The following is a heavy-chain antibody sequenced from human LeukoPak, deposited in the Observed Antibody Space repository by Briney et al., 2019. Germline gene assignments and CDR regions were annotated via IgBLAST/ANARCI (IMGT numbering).Heavy chain of an antibody. D-gene: IGHD1-1*01. J-gene: IGHJ4*02. CDR3: TAGFNYLDY. CDR1: GFTFSSYA. CDR2: IKSKTDGGTT. Sequence: GGSLRLSCAASGFTFSSYAMSWVRQAPGKGLEWVGRIKSKTDGGTTDYAAPVKGRFTISRDDSKNTLYLQMNSLKTEDTAVYYCTAGFNYLDYWGQGTLVTVSS. V-gene: IGHV3-15*01.